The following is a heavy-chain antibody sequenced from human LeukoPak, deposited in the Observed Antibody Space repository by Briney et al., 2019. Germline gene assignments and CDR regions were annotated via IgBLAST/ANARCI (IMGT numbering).Heavy chain of an antibody. CDR3: ARMTGGLIPY. CDR2: INHSGST. Sequence: SETLSLTCAVYGGSFSGYYWSWIRQPPGKGLEWIGEINHSGSTNYNPSLKSRVTISVDTSKNQFSLKLSSVTAADTAVYYCARMTGGLIPYWGQGTLVTVSP. J-gene: IGHJ4*02. CDR1: GGSFSGYY. V-gene: IGHV4-34*01.